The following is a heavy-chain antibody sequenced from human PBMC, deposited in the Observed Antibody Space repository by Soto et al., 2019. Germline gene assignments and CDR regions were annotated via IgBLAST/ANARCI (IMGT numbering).Heavy chain of an antibody. Sequence: PGGSLRLSCVASGTEFSNYAMSWVRQAPGKGLEWVSISSASGRSRYHADSVKGRFTISRDNSKNTLYLHMTNLRAEDTAVYYCAKDGNWLDVYFDVWGQGTPVTVSS. J-gene: IGHJ4*02. CDR3: AKDGNWLDVYFDV. D-gene: IGHD6-19*01. V-gene: IGHV3-23*01. CDR2: SSASGRSR. CDR1: GTEFSNYA.